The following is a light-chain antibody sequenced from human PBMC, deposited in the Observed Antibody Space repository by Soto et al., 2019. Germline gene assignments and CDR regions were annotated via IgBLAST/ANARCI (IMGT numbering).Light chain of an antibody. CDR2: GAS. CDR1: QSVSRR. J-gene: IGKJ5*01. V-gene: IGKV3-20*01. Sequence: EIVLSQSPGALSLSPGGRATLSCRASQSVSRRLAWYQQRPGQSPRLLISGASMRASGVPVRFIGSGSGTDFTLTITRLEPEDFAVYYCQQYGGSPITFGLGTRLAIK. CDR3: QQYGGSPIT.